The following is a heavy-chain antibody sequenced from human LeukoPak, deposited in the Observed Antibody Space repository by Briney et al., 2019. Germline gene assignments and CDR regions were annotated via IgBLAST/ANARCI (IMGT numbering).Heavy chain of an antibody. CDR3: AREGSYCVGGDCYSFDF. CDR2: MHPGNGNT. D-gene: IGHD2-21*02. Sequence: ASVNVSFTSSAYRFISNYIQWVRQAPGLGPEWMGWMHPGNGNTRYAEKFQGRVTMTRDTSINTAYMDLNSLRSDDTAVYYCAREGSYCVGGDCYSFDFWGQGTLITVAS. V-gene: IGHV1-2*02. CDR1: AYRFISNY. J-gene: IGHJ4*02.